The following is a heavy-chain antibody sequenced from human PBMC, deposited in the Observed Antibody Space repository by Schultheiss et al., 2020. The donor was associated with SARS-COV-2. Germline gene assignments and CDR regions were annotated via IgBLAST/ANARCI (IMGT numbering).Heavy chain of an antibody. CDR3: ARELGRAAEYDAFDI. CDR2: ISSSGSTI. Sequence: GGSLRLSCAASGFTFSSYGMHWVRQAPGKGLEWVSYISSSGSTIYYADSVKGRFTISRDNAKNSLYLQMNSLRAEDTAVYYCARELGRAAEYDAFDIWGQGTMVTVSS. D-gene: IGHD6-13*01. J-gene: IGHJ3*02. V-gene: IGHV3-48*04. CDR1: GFTFSSYG.